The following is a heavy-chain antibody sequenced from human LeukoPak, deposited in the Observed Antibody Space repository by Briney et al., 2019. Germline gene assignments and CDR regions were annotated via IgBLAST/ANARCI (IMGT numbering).Heavy chain of an antibody. CDR2: ISYSGSNK. V-gene: IGHV3-30*19. D-gene: IGHD3-22*01. Sequence: PGGSLRLSCATSGFTFSSYGMHWVRQAPGKGLEWVAVISYSGSNKYYADSVKGRFTISRDNSKNTLYLQMNSLRAEDTAVYYCARDWGYDSSGYSASSGAFDIWGQGTMVTVSS. CDR3: ARDWGYDSSGYSASSGAFDI. CDR1: GFTFSSYG. J-gene: IGHJ3*02.